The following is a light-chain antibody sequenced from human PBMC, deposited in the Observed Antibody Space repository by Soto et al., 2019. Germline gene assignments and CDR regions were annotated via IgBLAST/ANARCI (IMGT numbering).Light chain of an antibody. CDR2: GTS. J-gene: IGKJ4*01. CDR3: QQYGNSPLT. CDR1: QSVSSSY. V-gene: IGKV3-20*01. Sequence: EIVLTQSPGTLSLSPGERATLSCTASQSVSSSYLAWYQQRPGQAPRLRIYGTSNRATGIPDRFSGGGSGTDFTLTINRLEPEDFAVYFCQQYGNSPLTFGGGTKVEIK.